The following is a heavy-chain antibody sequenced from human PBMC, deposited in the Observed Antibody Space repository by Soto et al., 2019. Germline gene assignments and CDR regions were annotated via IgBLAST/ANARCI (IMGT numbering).Heavy chain of an antibody. Sequence: SETLSLTCSLSGGSINSSDHFWGWIRQTPGKGLEWIGSVYYTETTYYNPSLKSPVTISVGTSRSTFSLKVNSVTAADTGIYYCARQRVLSTNMFITSFDPWGQGTLVTVSS. CDR1: GGSINSSDHF. D-gene: IGHD3-10*02. CDR2: VYYTETT. CDR3: ARQRVLSTNMFITSFDP. J-gene: IGHJ5*02. V-gene: IGHV4-39*01.